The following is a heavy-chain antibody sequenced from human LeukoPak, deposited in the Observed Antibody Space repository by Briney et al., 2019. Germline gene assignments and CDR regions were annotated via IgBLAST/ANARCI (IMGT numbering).Heavy chain of an antibody. J-gene: IGHJ6*02. CDR1: GFSLSTSGMC. CDR3: ARSSGTRAYGMDV. Sequence: SGPTLLNPTQTLTLTCTFSGFSLSTSGMCVSWIRQPPGKALEWLARIDWDDDKYYSTSLQTRLTMSKDTSKNQVVLTMTNMDPVDTGTYYCARSSGTRAYGMDVWGQGTTVTVSS. D-gene: IGHD1-1*01. V-gene: IGHV2-70*11. CDR2: IDWDDDK.